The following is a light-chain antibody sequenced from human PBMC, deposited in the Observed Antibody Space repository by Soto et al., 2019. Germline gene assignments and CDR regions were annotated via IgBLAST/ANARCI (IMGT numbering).Light chain of an antibody. CDR2: GPS. CDR3: QQYGNSPQM. Sequence: IGLKQSPGTLWLSAGERATLSFMSSHIFSINYVAWYQQRPCQAPRIXIYGPSSRATGIPDRFSGSGSGTDFTLTISRLEPEDFAVYYCQQYGNSPQMFGQGTKVDI. V-gene: IGKV3-20*01. J-gene: IGKJ1*01. CDR1: HIFSINY.